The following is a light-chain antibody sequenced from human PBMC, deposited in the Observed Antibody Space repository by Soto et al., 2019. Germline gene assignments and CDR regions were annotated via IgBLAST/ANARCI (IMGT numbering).Light chain of an antibody. CDR3: LQHKSYPRT. Sequence: DIQMTQFPSDMSASVGDRVHITCRSSQDISNFLVWFQHRPGKVPKRLIYSATRLESGVPSRFSGRGSGTELTLTNSRLQPEDFATYYCLQHKSYPRTCGQGTKL. J-gene: IGKJ1*01. V-gene: IGKV1-17*03. CDR2: SAT. CDR1: QDISNF.